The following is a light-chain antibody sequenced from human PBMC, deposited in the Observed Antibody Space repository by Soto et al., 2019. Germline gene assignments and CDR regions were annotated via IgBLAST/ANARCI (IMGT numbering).Light chain of an antibody. CDR3: QQHSNWPLT. J-gene: IGKJ4*01. Sequence: EIVLIQSPATLSLSPGERATLACRASQSVSSSLAWYQQNPGQAPRLLIFDASNRATGIPVRFSVSGSGTDFTLTISSLEPEDFTVYYCQQHSNWPLTFGGGTKVDIK. CDR2: DAS. V-gene: IGKV3-11*01. CDR1: QSVSSS.